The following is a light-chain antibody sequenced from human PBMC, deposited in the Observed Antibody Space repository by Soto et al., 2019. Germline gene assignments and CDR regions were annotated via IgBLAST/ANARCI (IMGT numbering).Light chain of an antibody. CDR3: SSYTSSRAYV. J-gene: IGLJ1*01. V-gene: IGLV2-14*02. CDR2: EVS. CDR1: NGDVGSYDL. Sequence: QSVLTQPASVSGSPGQSITISCTGTNGDVGSYDLVSWYQQYPGKAPKLIIYEVSNRPSGVSNRFSGSKSGNTASLTISGLQAEDEADYYCSSYTSSRAYVFGIGTKVTVL.